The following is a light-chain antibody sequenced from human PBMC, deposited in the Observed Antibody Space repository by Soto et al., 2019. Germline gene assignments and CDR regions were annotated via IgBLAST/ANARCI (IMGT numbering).Light chain of an antibody. J-gene: IGLJ2*01. CDR3: SSYTSSNTLV. CDR1: SSDVGAYNY. V-gene: IGLV2-14*01. CDR2: EVS. Sequence: QSALTQPASVSGSPGQSITISCTGNSSDVGAYNYVSWYQQHPGKAPKLMIFEVSDRPSGVSNRFSGSKSGNTASLTISGLQAEDEADYYCSSYTSSNTLVFGGRTKVTVL.